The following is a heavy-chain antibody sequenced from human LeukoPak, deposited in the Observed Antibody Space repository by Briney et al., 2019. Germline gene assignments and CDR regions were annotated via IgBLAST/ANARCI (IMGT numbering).Heavy chain of an antibody. V-gene: IGHV4-39*01. D-gene: IGHD2-15*01. CDR2: IYYNGAA. J-gene: IGHJ2*01. CDR3: ARHPRYCSGGSCWYPFFDL. CDR1: GGSISNSAYY. Sequence: SETLSLTCTVSGGSISNSAYYWGWVRQPPGRGLESIGNIYYNGAAYYKPSLKSRVTISVDTSKNQFSLQLSSVTAADTAAYYCARHPRYCSGGSCWYPFFDLWGRGARVIVSS.